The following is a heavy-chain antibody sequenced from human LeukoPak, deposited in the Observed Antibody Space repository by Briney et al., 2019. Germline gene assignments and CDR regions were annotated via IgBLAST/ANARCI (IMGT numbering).Heavy chain of an antibody. V-gene: IGHV4-61*01. D-gene: IGHD4-11*01. CDR3: ARDAVTVNSYYFDY. CDR1: GGSVSGGSYY. CDR2: IYYSGST. Sequence: PSETLPLTCTVSGGSVSGGSYYWSWIRQPPGKGLEWIGYIYYSGSTNYNPSLKSRVTITVDTSKNQFSLKLSSVTAADTAVYYCARDAVTVNSYYFDYWGQGTLVTVSS. J-gene: IGHJ4*02.